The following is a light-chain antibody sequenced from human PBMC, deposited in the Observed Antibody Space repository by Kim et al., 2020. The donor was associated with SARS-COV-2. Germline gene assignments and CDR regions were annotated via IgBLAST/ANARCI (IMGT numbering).Light chain of an antibody. J-gene: IGLJ2*01. CDR1: SSIVGSNT. CDR2: SDD. Sequence: GHRVTISCSGSSSIVGSNTVNWYQLLPGMAPKLLLHSDDQRPPGVPDRFSGSKSVTSFSLAISGLQSEDEADYFCAVWDDSLNGPVFGGGTKLTVL. V-gene: IGLV1-44*01. CDR3: AVWDDSLNGPV.